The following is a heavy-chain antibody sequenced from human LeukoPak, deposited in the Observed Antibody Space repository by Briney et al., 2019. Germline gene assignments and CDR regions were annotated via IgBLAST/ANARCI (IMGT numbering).Heavy chain of an antibody. V-gene: IGHV5-51*01. J-gene: IGHJ3*02. CDR1: GYSFTSYW. D-gene: IGHD6-13*01. CDR3: ASQLAAAAWGAFDI. Sequence: KPGESLKISCKGSGYSFTSYWIGWVRQMPGKGLEWMGIIYPGDSDTRYSPSFQGQVTISADKSISTAYLQWSSLKASDTAMYYCASQLAAAAWGAFDIWGQGTWSPSLQ. CDR2: IYPGDSDT.